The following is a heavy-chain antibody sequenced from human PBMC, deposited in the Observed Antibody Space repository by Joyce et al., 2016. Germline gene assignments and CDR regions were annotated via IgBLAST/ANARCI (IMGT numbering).Heavy chain of an antibody. D-gene: IGHD1-14*01. CDR3: ARGGTSSDHYFFYTFDV. CDR2: IIPFCVAA. J-gene: IGHJ6*02. CDR1: GGAFSNFT. Sequence: QVLLVQSGATVKRHGSSLRVSCKSSGGAFSNFTVNWVRQAPGQRLEWMGGIIPFCVAAEYAEHFQGRVTLTADLSTRTAYMELSSLTAADTAVYYCARGGTSSDHYFFYTFDVWGPGTTVIVSS. V-gene: IGHV1-69*12.